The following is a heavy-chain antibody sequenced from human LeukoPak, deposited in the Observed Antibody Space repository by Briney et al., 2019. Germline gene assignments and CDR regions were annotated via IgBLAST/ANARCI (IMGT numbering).Heavy chain of an antibody. V-gene: IGHV1-69*01. D-gene: IGHD3-22*01. CDR1: GGTFSSYA. CDR2: IIPIFGTA. Sequence: GASVKLSCKASGGTFSSYAISWVRQAPGQGLEWMGGIIPIFGTANYAQKFQGRVKITADESTSTAYMELSSLRPEDTAVYYCARDAQGSSGYWGQGTLVTVSS. J-gene: IGHJ4*02. CDR3: ARDAQGSSGY.